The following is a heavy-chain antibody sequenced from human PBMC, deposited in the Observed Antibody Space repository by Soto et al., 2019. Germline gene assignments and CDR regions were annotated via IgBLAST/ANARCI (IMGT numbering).Heavy chain of an antibody. V-gene: IGHV1-69*02. CDR1: GDTFNFYS. D-gene: IGHD3-10*01. CDR2: VNPIVSMS. CDR3: ASSYGSGYRAFDY. Sequence: QVQLVQSGAEVKRPGSSVKVSCKASGDTFNFYSINWVRQAPGLGLEWMGRVNPIVSMSNYAQKFQGRVTMTADKSTSTVYMELSSMISEDTAIYYCASSYGSGYRAFDYWGQGALVTVSS. J-gene: IGHJ4*02.